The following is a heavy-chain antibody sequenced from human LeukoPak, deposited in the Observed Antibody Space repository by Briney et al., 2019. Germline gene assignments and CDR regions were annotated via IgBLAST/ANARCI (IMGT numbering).Heavy chain of an antibody. CDR2: INAYNGDT. V-gene: IGHV1-18*01. J-gene: IGHJ4*02. CDR1: NYTFTSYG. CDR3: ARDGSGVWFDY. Sequence: ASVKVSCKASNYTFTSYGISWVRQAPGQGLEWMAWINAYNGDTNYAQKFQGRVNLTTDTSTSTAYMELRSLRSDDTAVYYCARDGSGVWFDYWGQGTLVTVSS. D-gene: IGHD3-10*01.